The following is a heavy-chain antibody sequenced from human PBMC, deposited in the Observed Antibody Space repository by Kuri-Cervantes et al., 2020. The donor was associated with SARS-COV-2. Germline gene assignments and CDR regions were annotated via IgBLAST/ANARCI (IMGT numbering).Heavy chain of an antibody. Sequence: SVKVSCKASGGTFSSYAISWVRQAPGQGLEWMGGIIPIFGTANYAQKFQGRVTITADKSTSTAYMELSSLRSEDTAMYYCARATGTTGPRAFDIWGQGTMVTVSS. CDR3: ARATGTTGPRAFDI. CDR1: GGTFSSYA. CDR2: IIPIFGTA. D-gene: IGHD1-1*01. V-gene: IGHV1-69*06. J-gene: IGHJ3*02.